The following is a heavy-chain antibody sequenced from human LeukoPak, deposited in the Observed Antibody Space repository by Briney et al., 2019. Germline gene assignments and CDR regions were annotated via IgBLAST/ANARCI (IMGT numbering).Heavy chain of an antibody. J-gene: IGHJ4*02. CDR2: ISYDGSNK. Sequence: GGSLRLSCAASGFTFSSYAMHWVRQAPGKGLEWVAVISYDGSNKYYADSVKGRFTISRDNSKNTLYLQMNSLRAEDTAVYYCARVVDPWYFDYWGQGTLVTVSS. CDR1: GFTFSSYA. CDR3: ARVVDPWYFDY. V-gene: IGHV3-30*14.